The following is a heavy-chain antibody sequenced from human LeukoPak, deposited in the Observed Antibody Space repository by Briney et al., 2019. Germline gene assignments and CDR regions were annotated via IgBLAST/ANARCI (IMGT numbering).Heavy chain of an antibody. CDR3: ARGPGAAAPGYFDY. Sequence: GGSLRLSCAASGFTFSRYGMHWVRQAPGKGLEWVAVIWYDGSNKDYADSVKGRFTISRDNSKNTVYLQMNSLRAEDTAVHYCARGPGAAAPGYFDYWGQGTLVTVSS. CDR1: GFTFSRYG. J-gene: IGHJ4*02. V-gene: IGHV3-33*01. CDR2: IWYDGSNK. D-gene: IGHD6-13*01.